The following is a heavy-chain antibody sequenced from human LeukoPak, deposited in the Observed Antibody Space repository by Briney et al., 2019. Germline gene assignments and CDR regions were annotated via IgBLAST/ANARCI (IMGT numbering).Heavy chain of an antibody. V-gene: IGHV4-59*01. CDR1: GVSISSYY. J-gene: IGHJ4*02. D-gene: IGHD5-12*01. CDR2: IFYSGST. Sequence: SETLSLTCTVSGVSISSYYWSWIRQSPGKGLEWIGYIFYSGSTNYNPSLKSRVPISVDTSKNQFSLKLTSVTAADTAVYYCARSRAYDYHFDNWGQGTLVTVSS. CDR3: ARSRAYDYHFDN.